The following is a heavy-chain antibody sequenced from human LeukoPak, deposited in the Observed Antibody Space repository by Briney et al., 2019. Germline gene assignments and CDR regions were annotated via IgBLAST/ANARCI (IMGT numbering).Heavy chain of an antibody. D-gene: IGHD4-17*01. V-gene: IGHV3-23*01. CDR2: ISISGSKT. J-gene: IGHJ4*02. CDR3: ANEIRPNDY. Sequence: PGGSLRLSCAASEFDFSSHAMTWVRQAPGKGLEWVSAISISGSKTYYADSVKGRFTISRDNSKNTLYLQMNSPRAEDTAVYYCANEIRPNDYWGQGTQATVSS. CDR1: EFDFSSHA.